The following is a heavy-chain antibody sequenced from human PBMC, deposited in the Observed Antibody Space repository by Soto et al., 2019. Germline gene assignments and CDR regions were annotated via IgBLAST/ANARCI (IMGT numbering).Heavy chain of an antibody. CDR2: ISGSGGST. CDR3: AKSRRVYYCGSSGGWGACDI. V-gene: IGHV3-23*01. J-gene: IGHJ3*02. CDR1: GFTFSSYD. Sequence: GGTLRLSCVASGFTFSSYDMSWVRQAPAQGPEWVSAISGSGGSTYYAETVKGRFPLSRENSKNTQYLQMNSLRAEDPAVYYCAKSRRVYYCGSSGGWGACDIWGQGTMVTVSS. D-gene: IGHD3-22*01.